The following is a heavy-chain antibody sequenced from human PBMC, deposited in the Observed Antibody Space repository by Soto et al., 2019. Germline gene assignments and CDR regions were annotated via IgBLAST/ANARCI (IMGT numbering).Heavy chain of an antibody. D-gene: IGHD3-16*02. CDR1: GYTFTSYG. J-gene: IGHJ4*02. CDR3: ARSNRYLGGVIWEAPFDY. Sequence: QVQLVQSGAEVKKPGASVKVSCKASGYTFTSYGISWVRQAPGQGLEWMGWISAYNGNTNYAQKLQGRVTMNTDTATGTAFRELRSLRSDDTAVYYCARSNRYLGGVIWEAPFDYRGQGTLGTVSS. CDR2: ISAYNGNT. V-gene: IGHV1-18*01.